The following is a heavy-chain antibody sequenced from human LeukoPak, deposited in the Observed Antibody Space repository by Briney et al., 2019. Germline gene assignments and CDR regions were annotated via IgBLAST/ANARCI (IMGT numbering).Heavy chain of an antibody. CDR1: GGSISSYY. J-gene: IGHJ4*02. CDR2: IYYSGST. Sequence: SETLSLTCTVSGGSISSYYWSWIRQPPGKGLEWIGYIYYSGSTNYNPSLKSRVTISVDTSKNQFSLKLGSVTAADTAVYYCAREGGAYDSSGYNIGDYFDYWGQGTLVTVSS. CDR3: AREGGAYDSSGYNIGDYFDY. V-gene: IGHV4-59*01. D-gene: IGHD3-22*01.